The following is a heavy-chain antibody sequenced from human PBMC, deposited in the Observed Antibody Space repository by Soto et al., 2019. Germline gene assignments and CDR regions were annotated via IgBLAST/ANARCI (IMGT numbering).Heavy chain of an antibody. J-gene: IGHJ4*02. CDR2: IKSKTDGGTT. CDR1: VFTFSNAW. CDR3: TTVRGPTDYDFWSGYVDY. V-gene: IGHV3-15*07. D-gene: IGHD3-3*01. Sequence: GGSLRLSCAASVFTFSNAWMNWVRQAPGKGLEWVGRIKSKTDGGTTDYAAPVKGRFTISRDDSKNTLYLQMNSLKTEDTAVYYCTTVRGPTDYDFWSGYVDYWGQGTLVTVSS.